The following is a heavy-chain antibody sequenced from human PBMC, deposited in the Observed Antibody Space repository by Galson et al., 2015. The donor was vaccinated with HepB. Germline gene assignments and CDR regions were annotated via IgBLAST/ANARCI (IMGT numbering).Heavy chain of an antibody. D-gene: IGHD3-22*01. V-gene: IGHV3-49*04. CDR2: IRSKAYGGTT. CDR3: TRDRYDSSGYSPYYYYGMDV. Sequence: SLRLSCAASGFTFGDYAMSWVRQAPGKGLEWVGFIRSKAYGGTTEYAASVKGRFTISRDDSKSIAYLQMNSLKTEDTAVYYCTRDRYDSSGYSPYYYYGMDVWGQGTTVTVSS. J-gene: IGHJ6*02. CDR1: GFTFGDYA.